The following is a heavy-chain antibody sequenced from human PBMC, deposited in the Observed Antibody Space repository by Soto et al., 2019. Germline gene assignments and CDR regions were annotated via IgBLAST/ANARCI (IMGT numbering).Heavy chain of an antibody. CDR1: GYDFTAYD. CDR3: GRGPSPRAPAGGTPYYSAMDV. V-gene: IGHV1-8*02. Sequence: QVQLVQSGAEVKQSGASVKVSCKASGYDFTAYDINWVRQASGQGLEWMGWMNPINGATGSARRFQGRVSITRNTATATAYLELTSLRSDDSAVYYCGRGPSPRAPAGGTPYYSAMDVWGQGTTVTVSS. J-gene: IGHJ6*02. CDR2: MNPINGAT. D-gene: IGHD6-13*01.